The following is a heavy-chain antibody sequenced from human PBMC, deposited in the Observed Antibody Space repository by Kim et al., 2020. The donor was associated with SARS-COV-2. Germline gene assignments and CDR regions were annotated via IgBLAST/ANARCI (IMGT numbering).Heavy chain of an antibody. Sequence: SETLSLTCTVSGGSVSSGSYYWSWIRQPPGKGLEWIGYIYYSGSTNYNPSLKSRVTISVDTSKNQFSLKLSSVTAADTAVYYCARDRRVVVNLLYYYYGMDVWGQGTTVTVSS. J-gene: IGHJ6*02. V-gene: IGHV4-61*01. CDR2: IYYSGST. CDR1: GGSVSSGSYY. D-gene: IGHD2-21*01. CDR3: ARDRRVVVNLLYYYYGMDV.